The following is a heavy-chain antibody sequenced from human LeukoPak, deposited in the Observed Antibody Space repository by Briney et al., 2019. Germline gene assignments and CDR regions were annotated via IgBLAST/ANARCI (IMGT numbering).Heavy chain of an antibody. CDR3: ARAARIAAVLAPFDP. Sequence: SETLSLTCTVSGGSISSYYWSWIRQPPGKGLEWIGYIYYSGGTNYNPSLKSRVTISVDTSKNQFSLRLSSVTAADTAVYYCARAARIAAVLAPFDPWGQGTLVTVSS. CDR2: IYYSGGT. CDR1: GGSISSYY. J-gene: IGHJ5*02. V-gene: IGHV4-59*01. D-gene: IGHD6-13*01.